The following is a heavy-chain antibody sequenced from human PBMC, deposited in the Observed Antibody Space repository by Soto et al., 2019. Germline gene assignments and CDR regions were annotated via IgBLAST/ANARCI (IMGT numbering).Heavy chain of an antibody. CDR2: ISSSSSYI. Sequence: GGSLRLSCAASGFTFSSYSMNWVRQAPGKGLEWVSSISSSSSYIYYADSVKGRFTISRDNAKNSLYLQMNSLRAEDTAVYYCAREGLVGSASAMSSYGMDVWGQGTTVTVSS. J-gene: IGHJ6*02. CDR1: GFTFSSYS. D-gene: IGHD2-2*01. CDR3: AREGLVGSASAMSSYGMDV. V-gene: IGHV3-21*01.